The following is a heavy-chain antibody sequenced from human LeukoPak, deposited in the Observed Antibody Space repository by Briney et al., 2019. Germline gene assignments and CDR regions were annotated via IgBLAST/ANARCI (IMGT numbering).Heavy chain of an antibody. Sequence: GGSLRLSCAASGFTFSSYWMSWVRQAPGKRLEWVANIKQDGSEKYYVDSVKGRFTISRDNAKNSLYLQMNSLRAEDTAVYYCARDLYDILTGRHDAFDIWGQGTMVTVSS. J-gene: IGHJ3*02. D-gene: IGHD3-9*01. V-gene: IGHV3-7*01. CDR3: ARDLYDILTGRHDAFDI. CDR1: GFTFSSYW. CDR2: IKQDGSEK.